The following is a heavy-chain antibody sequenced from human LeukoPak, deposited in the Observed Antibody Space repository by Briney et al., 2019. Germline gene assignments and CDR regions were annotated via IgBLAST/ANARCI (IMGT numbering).Heavy chain of an antibody. CDR2: IIPILGIA. V-gene: IGHV1-69*04. CDR1: GGTFSSYA. CDR3: ARGRPDYGGKPDDY. J-gene: IGHJ4*02. Sequence: SVKVSCKASGGTFSSYAISWVRQAPGQGLEWMGRIIPILGIANYAQKFQGRVTITADKSTSTAYMELSSLRSEDTAVYYCARGRPDYGGKPDDYWAREPWSPSPQ. D-gene: IGHD4-23*01.